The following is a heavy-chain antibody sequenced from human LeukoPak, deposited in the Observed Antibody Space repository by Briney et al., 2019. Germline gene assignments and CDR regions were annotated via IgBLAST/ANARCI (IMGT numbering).Heavy chain of an antibody. V-gene: IGHV1-2*02. CDR2: INPNSDYT. CDR1: GYMFSNYV. D-gene: IGHD2-21*01. J-gene: IGHJ4*02. CDR3: AVAPGDY. Sequence: ASVKVSCKASGYMFSNYVTTWVRQAPGQGLEWMGWINPNSDYTFYAQKFQGRVTLTRDTSISTVYMELTTLTSDDTALYYCAVAPGDYWGQGTLVSVSA.